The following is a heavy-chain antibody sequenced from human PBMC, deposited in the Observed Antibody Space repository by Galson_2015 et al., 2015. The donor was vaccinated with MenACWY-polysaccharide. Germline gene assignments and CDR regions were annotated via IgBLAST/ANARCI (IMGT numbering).Heavy chain of an antibody. D-gene: IGHD3-22*01. Sequence: SLRLSCAASGFTFDDYAMHWVRQAPGKGLEWVSGISWNSGSVGFADSVKGRFTISRDNAKNSLYLQMNGLRSEDTALYYCAKSGISSYYNAFDIWGPGTMVTVSS. CDR1: GFTFDDYA. CDR2: ISWNSGSV. V-gene: IGHV3-9*01. J-gene: IGHJ3*02. CDR3: AKSGISSYYNAFDI.